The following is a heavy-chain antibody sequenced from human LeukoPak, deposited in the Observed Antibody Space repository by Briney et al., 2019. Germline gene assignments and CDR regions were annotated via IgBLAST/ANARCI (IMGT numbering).Heavy chain of an antibody. CDR3: ARGGCGSSTCNYGMDV. Sequence: EYLKIYRQGSGYSFPSFWLAWVRQMPGKGLEWVGMIYPGDSDTIYSPSFQGQVTISADRSIGTAYLQWTSLKASDIAMYYCARGGCGSSTCNYGMDVWGQGTTVTVSS. D-gene: IGHD2-2*01. J-gene: IGHJ6*02. V-gene: IGHV5-51*01. CDR2: IYPGDSDT. CDR1: GYSFPSFW.